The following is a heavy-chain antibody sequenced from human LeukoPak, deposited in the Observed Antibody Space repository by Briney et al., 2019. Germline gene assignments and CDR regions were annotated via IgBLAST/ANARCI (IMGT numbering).Heavy chain of an antibody. CDR1: GGTFSSYA. V-gene: IGHV1-69*13. CDR2: IIPIFGTA. CDR3: AGYCSGGSCYPAGYYGMDV. D-gene: IGHD2-15*01. Sequence: SVKVSCKASGGTFSSYAISWVRQAPGQGLEWMGGIIPIFGTANYAQKFQGRVMITADESTSTAYMELSSLRSEDTAVYYCAGYCSGGSCYPAGYYGMDVWGQGTTVTVSS. J-gene: IGHJ6*02.